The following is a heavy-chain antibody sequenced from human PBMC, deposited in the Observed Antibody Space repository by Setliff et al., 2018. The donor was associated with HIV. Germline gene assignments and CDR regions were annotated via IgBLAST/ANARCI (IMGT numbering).Heavy chain of an antibody. D-gene: IGHD2-8*01. CDR2: IYPSDSDV. J-gene: IGHJ4*02. CDR3: GRSGKSGELYAY. CDR1: GYSFPSFW. Sequence: GESLKISCQGLGYSFPSFWIGWARQTPGKGLEWLGIIYPSDSDVRYSPSFQGQVTISVDKAISTAYLHWNSLKPADTAMYFCGRSGKSGELYAYWGQGTLVTVSS. V-gene: IGHV5-51*01.